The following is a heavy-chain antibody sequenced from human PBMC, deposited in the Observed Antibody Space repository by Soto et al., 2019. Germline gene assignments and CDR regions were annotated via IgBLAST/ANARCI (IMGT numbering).Heavy chain of an antibody. D-gene: IGHD6-25*01. CDR1: GYTFTDYH. V-gene: IGHV1-2*02. CDR3: AREGGSETLQPSYNWFDT. CDR2: INANNGGA. Sequence: QVQLVQSGAEVKKPGASVKVSCKASGYTFTDYHIHWVRQAPGQGLEFMGWINANNGGAGSAQQFQGRVTVTRDTSSTTVYMELSNLRYDDTAVYYCAREGGSETLQPSYNWFDTWGQGTLVTVSS. J-gene: IGHJ5*02.